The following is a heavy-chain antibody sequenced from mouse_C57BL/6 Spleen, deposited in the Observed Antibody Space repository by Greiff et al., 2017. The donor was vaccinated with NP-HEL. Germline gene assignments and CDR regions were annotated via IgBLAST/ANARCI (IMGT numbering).Heavy chain of an antibody. CDR3: ARSPYSSGYVAWFAY. CDR1: GYTFTSYW. D-gene: IGHD3-2*02. Sequence: QVQLQQPGAELVKPGASVKLSCKASGYTFTSYWMQWVKQRPGQGLEWIGEIDPSDSYTNYNQKFKGKATLTVDTSSSTAYMQLSSLTSEDSAVYYCARSPYSSGYVAWFAYWGQGTLVTVSA. CDR2: IDPSDSYT. V-gene: IGHV1-50*01. J-gene: IGHJ3*01.